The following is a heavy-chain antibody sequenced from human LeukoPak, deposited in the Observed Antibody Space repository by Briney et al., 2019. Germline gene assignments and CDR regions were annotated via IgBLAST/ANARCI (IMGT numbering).Heavy chain of an antibody. Sequence: GGSLRLSCEASGFTFRSYEMNWVRQAPGKGLEWVSYSSGDGRTMYYADSVKGRFTISRDSGTNSLYLQMNSLRAEDTAVYYCARGDGVTTRYYYGLDVWGQGTTVTVSS. V-gene: IGHV3-48*03. D-gene: IGHD4-17*01. CDR2: SSGDGRTM. CDR3: ARGDGVTTRYYYGLDV. J-gene: IGHJ6*02. CDR1: GFTFRSYE.